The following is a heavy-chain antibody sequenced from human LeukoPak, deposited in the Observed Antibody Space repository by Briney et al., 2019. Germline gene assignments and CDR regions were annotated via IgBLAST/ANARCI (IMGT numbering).Heavy chain of an antibody. J-gene: IGHJ4*02. V-gene: IGHV1-8*01. CDR3: ARVRRYCSGVSCLFGC. Sequence: ASVKVSCKASGYAFTSYDINWVRQATGQGLEWMGCMNPNSGNTGYAQKFQGRVTMTRNTSISTAYMELSSLRSEDTAVYYCARVRRYCSGVSCLFGCWGQGTLVTVS. CDR1: GYAFTSYD. CDR2: MNPNSGNT. D-gene: IGHD2-15*01.